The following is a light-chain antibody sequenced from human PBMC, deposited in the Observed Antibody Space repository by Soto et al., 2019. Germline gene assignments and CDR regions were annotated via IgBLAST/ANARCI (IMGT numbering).Light chain of an antibody. Sequence: EIPLTQSPSTLSLSPGEGVTLSCRASQSVSSNLAWFQQKPGQAPRLLIYGASSRATGIPDRFSGSGSGTDFTLTISRLEPEDFAVYYCQQYGSSPGTFGQGTKVDI. J-gene: IGKJ1*01. CDR3: QQYGSSPGT. CDR1: QSVSSN. CDR2: GAS. V-gene: IGKV3-20*01.